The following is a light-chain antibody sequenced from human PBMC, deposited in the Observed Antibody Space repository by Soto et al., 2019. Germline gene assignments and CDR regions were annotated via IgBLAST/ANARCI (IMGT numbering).Light chain of an antibody. V-gene: IGKV3-20*01. CDR1: QSVSNNL. Sequence: EIVLTQSPGPLSLSPGDRATLSCRASQSVSNNLLAWYQQKPGQAPRLLIYVASSRATGIPDRFRGSGSGTDFTLTISRLEPGDFAVYYCQQYGSAPYTFGQGTKLEIK. J-gene: IGKJ2*01. CDR2: VAS. CDR3: QQYGSAPYT.